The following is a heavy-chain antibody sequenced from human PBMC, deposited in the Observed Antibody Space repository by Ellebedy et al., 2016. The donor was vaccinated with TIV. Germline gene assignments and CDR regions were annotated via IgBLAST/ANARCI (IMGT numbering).Heavy chain of an antibody. CDR2: RYYIGTT. CDR3: AGGSYTPYGMDV. Sequence: SETLSLTCTVSGGSVSSGSHYWNWIRQPPGKGLEWIGYRYYIGTTHYHPSLKSRVTISEDTSKNQFSLRLSSVTAADTAVYYCAGGSYTPYGMDVWGQGTTVTVSS. CDR1: GGSVSSGSHY. D-gene: IGHD2-2*02. V-gene: IGHV4-61*01. J-gene: IGHJ6*02.